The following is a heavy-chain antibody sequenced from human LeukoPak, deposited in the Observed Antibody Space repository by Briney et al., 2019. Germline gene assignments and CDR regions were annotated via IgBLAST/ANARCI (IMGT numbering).Heavy chain of an antibody. J-gene: IGHJ4*02. CDR3: AKSLIYYDSSGYYFDY. D-gene: IGHD3-22*01. CDR2: ISGSGGST. CDR1: GFTFSSYA. Sequence: GGSLRLSCAASGFTFSSYAMSWVRQAPGQGPEWVSAISGSGGSTYYSDSVKGRFTIFRDNSKNALYLQMNSLRAEDTAVYYCAKSLIYYDSSGYYFDYWGQGTLVTVSS. V-gene: IGHV3-23*01.